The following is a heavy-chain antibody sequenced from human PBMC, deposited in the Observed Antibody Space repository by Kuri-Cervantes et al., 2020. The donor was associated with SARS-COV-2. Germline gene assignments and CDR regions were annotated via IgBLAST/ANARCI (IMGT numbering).Heavy chain of an antibody. CDR3: ARGYGVIAPLYYFDY. V-gene: IGHV3-64*01. D-gene: IGHD2-21*01. J-gene: IGHJ4*02. Sequence: GESLKISCAASGFTFSSYAMHWVRQAPGKGLEYVSAISSNGGSTYYANSVKGRFTISRDNSKNTLYLQMGSLRAEDMAVYYCARGYGVIAPLYYFDYWGQGTLVTVSS. CDR2: ISSNGGST. CDR1: GFTFSSYA.